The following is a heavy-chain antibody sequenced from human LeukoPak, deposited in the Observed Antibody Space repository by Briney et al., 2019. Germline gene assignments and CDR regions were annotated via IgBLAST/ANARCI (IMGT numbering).Heavy chain of an antibody. D-gene: IGHD3-22*01. V-gene: IGHV3-23*01. CDR1: GFTFSSYA. CDR2: ISGSGGST. CDR3: ASWAGYYDSSGYFVRTFQH. J-gene: IGHJ1*01. Sequence: GGSLRLSCAASGFTFSSYAMSWVRQAPGKGLEWVSAISGSGGSTYYADSVKGRFTISRDNSKNTLYLQMNSLRAEDTAVYYCASWAGYYDSSGYFVRTFQHWGQGTLVTVSS.